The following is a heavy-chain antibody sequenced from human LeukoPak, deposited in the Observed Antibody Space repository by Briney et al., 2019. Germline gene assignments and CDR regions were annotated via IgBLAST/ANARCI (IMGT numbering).Heavy chain of an antibody. V-gene: IGHV4-34*01. D-gene: IGHD4-23*01. CDR3: AGHLRWFDY. J-gene: IGHJ4*02. CDR2: INHSGST. CDR1: GGSFSGYF. Sequence: SETLSLTCAVYGGSFSGYFWSWIRQPPGKGLEWIGEINHSGSTNYNPSLKSRVTISVDTSKNQFSLKLSSVTAADTAVYYCAGHLRWFDYWGQGTLVTVSS.